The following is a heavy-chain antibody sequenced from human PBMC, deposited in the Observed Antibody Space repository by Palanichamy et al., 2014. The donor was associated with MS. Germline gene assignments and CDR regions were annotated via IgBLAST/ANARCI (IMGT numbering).Heavy chain of an antibody. V-gene: IGHV3-74*01. CDR1: GFNLSDYW. D-gene: IGHD2-2*01. J-gene: IGHJ4*02. Sequence: EVQLLESGGGPVQPGGSLRLSCAVSGFNLSDYWIHWVRQPPGKGLMWVSRISPDGSSASYADSVEGRFTISRDNAKDTAYLQMNSLRVEDTAVYYCGRYTTSHPGWGQGTLVTVSS. CDR2: ISPDGSSA. CDR3: GRYTTSHPG.